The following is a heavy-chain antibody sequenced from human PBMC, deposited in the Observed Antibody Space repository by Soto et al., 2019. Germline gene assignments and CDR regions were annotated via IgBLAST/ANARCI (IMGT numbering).Heavy chain of an antibody. D-gene: IGHD2-15*01. J-gene: IGHJ5*02. Sequence: GSLRLSCAASGFTFSSYWMHWVRQAPGKGLVWVSRINSDGSSTSYADSVKGRFTISRDNAKNTLYLQMNSLRAEDTAVYYCARDPATGSLFDPWGQGTLVTVSS. CDR1: GFTFSSYW. V-gene: IGHV3-74*01. CDR3: ARDPATGSLFDP. CDR2: INSDGSST.